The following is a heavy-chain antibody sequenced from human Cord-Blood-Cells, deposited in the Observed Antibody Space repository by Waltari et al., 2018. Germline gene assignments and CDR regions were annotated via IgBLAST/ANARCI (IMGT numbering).Heavy chain of an antibody. CDR2: IYHSGST. Sequence: QVQLQESGPGLVKPSETLSLTCTVSGYSISSGYYWGWIRQPPGKGLEWIGSIYHSGSTYYNPSLKSRVTISEDTSKNQFSLKLSSVTAADTAVYYCASGSMVRGVIIDYWGQGTLVTVSS. V-gene: IGHV4-38-2*02. CDR1: GYSISSGYY. D-gene: IGHD3-10*01. J-gene: IGHJ4*02. CDR3: ASGSMVRGVIIDY.